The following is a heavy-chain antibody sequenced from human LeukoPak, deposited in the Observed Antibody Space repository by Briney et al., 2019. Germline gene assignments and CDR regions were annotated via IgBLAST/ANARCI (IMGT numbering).Heavy chain of an antibody. Sequence: ASVKVSCKASGYTFTSYAMHWVRQAPGQRLEWMGWINAGNGNTKYSQKFQGRVTMTTDTSASTAYMELSSLRSEDTAVYYCARDRLVYYGSGSYSANWFDPWGQGTLVTVSS. V-gene: IGHV1-3*01. CDR3: ARDRLVYYGSGSYSANWFDP. J-gene: IGHJ5*02. CDR1: GYTFTSYA. D-gene: IGHD3-10*01. CDR2: INAGNGNT.